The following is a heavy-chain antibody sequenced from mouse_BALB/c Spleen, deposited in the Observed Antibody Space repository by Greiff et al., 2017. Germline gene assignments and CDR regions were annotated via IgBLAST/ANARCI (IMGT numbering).Heavy chain of an antibody. Sequence: QVQLKESGPGLVAPSQSLSITCTVSGFSLTGYGVNWVRQPPGKGLEWLGMIWGDGSTDYNSALKSRLSISKDNTKSQVFLKMNSLQTDDTARYYCARDRGTGTLAYWGQGTLVTVSA. CDR1: GFSLTGYG. CDR3: ARDRGTGTLAY. V-gene: IGHV2-6-7*01. CDR2: IWGDGST. D-gene: IGHD4-1*01. J-gene: IGHJ3*01.